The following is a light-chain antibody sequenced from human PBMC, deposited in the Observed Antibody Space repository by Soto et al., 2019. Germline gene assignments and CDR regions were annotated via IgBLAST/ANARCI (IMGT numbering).Light chain of an antibody. CDR2: TTS. CDR1: QGISSY. CDR3: QQLNAYPIT. V-gene: IGKV1-9*01. J-gene: IGKJ5*01. Sequence: DIPLTQSPSFLSASVGDRVTVTCRASQGISSYLAWYQQKPGKAPKLLIHTTSTLQSGVPSRFSGSASGTDFTLTISSLQPEDFATYYCQQLNAYPITFGQGTRLEIK.